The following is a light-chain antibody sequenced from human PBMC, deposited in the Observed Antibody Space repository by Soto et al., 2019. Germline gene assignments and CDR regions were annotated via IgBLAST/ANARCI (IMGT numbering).Light chain of an antibody. CDR3: QSYDSSLSGDV. Sequence: QSVLTQPPSVSGAPGQRVTISCTGSSSNIGAGYDVNWYQQLPGTAPKLLIYGNSNRPSGVPDRFSGSKSGTSASLAITGLQAEDEADYCCQSYDSSLSGDVFGTGTKLTVL. CDR1: SSNIGAGYD. V-gene: IGLV1-40*01. CDR2: GNS. J-gene: IGLJ1*01.